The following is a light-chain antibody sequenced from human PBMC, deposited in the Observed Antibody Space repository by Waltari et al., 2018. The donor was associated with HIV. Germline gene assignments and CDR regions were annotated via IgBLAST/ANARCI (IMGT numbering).Light chain of an antibody. CDR2: DAS. V-gene: IGKV3-11*01. Sequence: EIALTQSPATLSLSPGVRATLSCRASQSISSYVAWYQQKPGQAPRLLIYDASNRATGIPARFSGSGSGTDFTLTISSLEPEDFAVYYCQQRSNWPLTFGGGTKVEIK. CDR3: QQRSNWPLT. CDR1: QSISSY. J-gene: IGKJ4*01.